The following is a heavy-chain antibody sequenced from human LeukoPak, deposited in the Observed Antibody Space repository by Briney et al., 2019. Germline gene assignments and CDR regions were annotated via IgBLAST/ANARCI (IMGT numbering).Heavy chain of an antibody. CDR3: ARQGNYGDYFWVIGSSESNWFDP. CDR1: GGSISSRGSY. J-gene: IGHJ5*02. CDR2: IYYTGST. D-gene: IGHD4-17*01. Sequence: PSETLSLTCNVSGGSISSRGSYWGWIRQPPGKGLEWIGSIYYTGSTDYNPSHKSRLTKSVDTSKNQLFLSLNSVTAADTAVYYCARQGNYGDYFWVIGSSESNWFDPWGQGTLVTVSS. V-gene: IGHV4-39*01.